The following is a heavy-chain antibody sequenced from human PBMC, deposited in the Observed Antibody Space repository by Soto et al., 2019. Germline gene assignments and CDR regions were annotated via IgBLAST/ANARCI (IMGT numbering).Heavy chain of an antibody. CDR2: ISAYNGNT. D-gene: IGHD3-16*02. J-gene: IGHJ4*02. V-gene: IGHV1-18*01. CDR1: WYTITSYV. Sequence: GAAGKVSWKESWYTITSYVKRWGRPAPGQRIEWMGWISAYNGNTNYAQKLQGRVTMTTDTSTSTAYMELRSLRSDDTAVYYCARDAAPSGGDYIWGSYPLDYWGQGTLVTVSS. CDR3: ARDAAPSGGDYIWGSYPLDY.